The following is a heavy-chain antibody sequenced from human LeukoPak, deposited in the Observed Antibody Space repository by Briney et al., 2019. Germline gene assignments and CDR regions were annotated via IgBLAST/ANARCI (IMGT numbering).Heavy chain of an antibody. CDR3: ARDTPGYGGDDFDY. CDR1: GFTFSTYG. D-gene: IGHD4-23*01. Sequence: GGSLRLSCAASGFTFSTYGMHWVRQAPGKGLEWMTFIQAGGDEKYYAESVKGRCTVSRDNSKNTLYLQMISLRAEDTSVYYCARDTPGYGGDDFDYWGRGALLSVFS. V-gene: IGHV3-30*02. J-gene: IGHJ4*02. CDR2: IQAGGDEK.